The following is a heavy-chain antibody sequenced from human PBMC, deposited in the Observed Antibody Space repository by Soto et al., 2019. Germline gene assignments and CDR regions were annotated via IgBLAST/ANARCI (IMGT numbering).Heavy chain of an antibody. D-gene: IGHD4-17*01. J-gene: IGHJ4*02. CDR2: IYYSGRT. Sequence: PSETLSLTCTVSGGSIISTSYYWGWIRQPPGKGLEWIGSIYYSGRTYYNPSLKSRVTISVDTYKNQFSLKLNSVTAADTAVYYCASRGSNGDPFDYWGQGTLVTVSS. CDR3: ASRGSNGDPFDY. CDR1: GGSIISTSYY. V-gene: IGHV4-39*01.